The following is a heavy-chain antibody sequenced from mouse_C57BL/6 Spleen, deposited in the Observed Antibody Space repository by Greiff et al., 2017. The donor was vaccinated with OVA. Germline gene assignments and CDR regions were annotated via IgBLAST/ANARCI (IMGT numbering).Heavy chain of an antibody. CDR3: ARGEVHAWFAY. CDR2: IYPGDGDT. Sequence: QVQLKESGPELVKPGASVKISCKASGYAFSSSWMNWVKQRPGKGLEWIGRIYPGDGDTNYNGKFKGKATLTADKSSSTAYMQLSSLTSEDSAVYFCARGEVHAWFAYWGQGTLVTVSA. CDR1: GYAFSSSW. J-gene: IGHJ3*01. V-gene: IGHV1-82*01.